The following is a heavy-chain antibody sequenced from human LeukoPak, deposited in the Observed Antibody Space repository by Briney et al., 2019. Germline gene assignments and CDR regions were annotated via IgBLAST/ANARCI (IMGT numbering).Heavy chain of an antibody. CDR2: ISSSSSTI. Sequence: GGSLRLSCAASGFTFSSYSMNWVRQAPGKGLEWVSYISSSSSTIYYADSVKGRFTISRDNAKNSLYLQMNSLRAEDTAVYYCARDYSYMDVWGKGTTVTVSS. D-gene: IGHD2-21*01. CDR1: GFTFSSYS. V-gene: IGHV3-48*01. CDR3: ARDYSYMDV. J-gene: IGHJ6*03.